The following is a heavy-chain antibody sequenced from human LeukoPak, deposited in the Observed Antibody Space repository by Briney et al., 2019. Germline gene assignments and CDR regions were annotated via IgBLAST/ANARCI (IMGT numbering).Heavy chain of an antibody. V-gene: IGHV4-39*07. CDR1: GGSISSSSYY. D-gene: IGHD4-11*01. Sequence: PSETLSLTCTVSGGSISSSSYYWGWIRQPPGKGLEWIGSIYYSGSTYYNPSLKSRVTISVDTSKNQFSLRLSSVTAADTAVYYCARARSKSGDAFDIWGQGTMVTVSS. J-gene: IGHJ3*02. CDR3: ARARSKSGDAFDI. CDR2: IYYSGST.